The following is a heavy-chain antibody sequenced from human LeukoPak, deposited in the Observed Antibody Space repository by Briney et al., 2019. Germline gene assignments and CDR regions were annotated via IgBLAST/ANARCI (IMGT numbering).Heavy chain of an antibody. Sequence: PSETLSLTCTVSGGSMSSHYWSWIRQPPGKGLEWIGFIYTSGITNYNPSLKSRVTISLDMSKNQYSLNQSSVTAADTAVYYCASTSRLSRLTMDTTPNFDYWGQGTLVTVSS. CDR3: ASTSRLSRLTMDTTPNFDY. CDR2: IYTSGIT. J-gene: IGHJ4*02. D-gene: IGHD5-18*01. CDR1: GGSMSSHY. V-gene: IGHV4-59*11.